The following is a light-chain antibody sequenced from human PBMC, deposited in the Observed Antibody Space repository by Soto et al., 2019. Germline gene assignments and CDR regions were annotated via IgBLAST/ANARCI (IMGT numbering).Light chain of an antibody. CDR2: GAS. Sequence: DIQMTQSPSSLSASVGDRVTITCRASQSVATYLNWYQQKPGKAPNVVIYGASTLQSGVPSRFSGSGSGTDFTLIISSLQPEDCATYYCQQSYSTVWTFGQGTEVEIK. CDR3: QQSYSTVWT. CDR1: QSVATY. V-gene: IGKV1-39*01. J-gene: IGKJ1*01.